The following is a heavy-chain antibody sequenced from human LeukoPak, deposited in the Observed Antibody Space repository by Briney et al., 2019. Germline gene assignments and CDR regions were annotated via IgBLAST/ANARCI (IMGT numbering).Heavy chain of an antibody. CDR1: GFTFSSYS. J-gene: IGHJ6*02. CDR3: ARDFARGGSYSYYYYGMDV. CDR2: ISSSSSYI. Sequence: GGSLRLSCAASGFTFSSYSMNWVRQAPGKGLEWVSSISSSSSYIYYADSEKGRFTISRDNAKNSLYLQMNSLRAEDTAVYYCARDFARGGSYSYYYYGMDVWGQGTTVTVSS. D-gene: IGHD1-26*01. V-gene: IGHV3-21*01.